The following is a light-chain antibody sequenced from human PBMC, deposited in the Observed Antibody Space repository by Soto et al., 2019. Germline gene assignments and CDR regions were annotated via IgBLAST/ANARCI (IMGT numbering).Light chain of an antibody. CDR3: QQSFSTLT. Sequence: DIQMTQSPSSLSSSVGDRVTITCRASQSINTYLNWYQQKPGKAPRLLICATSRLQSGVPSRFSGRGSGTDFTLTISSLRTEDFATYYCQQSFSTLTFGQGTRLEIK. CDR2: ATS. CDR1: QSINTY. V-gene: IGKV1-39*01. J-gene: IGKJ5*01.